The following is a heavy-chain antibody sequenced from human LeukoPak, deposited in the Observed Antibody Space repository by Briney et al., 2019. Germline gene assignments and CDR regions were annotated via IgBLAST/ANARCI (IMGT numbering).Heavy chain of an antibody. CDR2: IKQDGSEK. J-gene: IGHJ4*02. V-gene: IGHV3-7*03. CDR3: AKVYSAGWYPGYFDY. D-gene: IGHD6-19*01. CDR1: GFTFSSYA. Sequence: PGGSLRLSCAASGFTFSSYAMHWVRQAPGKGLEWVANIKQDGSEKYYVDSVKGRFTITRDNSKNTLYLQMNSLRAEDTAVYYCAKVYSAGWYPGYFDYWGQGTLVTVSS.